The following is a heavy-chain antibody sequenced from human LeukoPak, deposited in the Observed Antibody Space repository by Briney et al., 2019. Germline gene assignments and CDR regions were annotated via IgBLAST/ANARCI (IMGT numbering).Heavy chain of an antibody. D-gene: IGHD3-22*01. J-gene: IGHJ4*02. V-gene: IGHV3-21*01. Sequence: PGGSLRLSCAASGFTFSSYSMNWVRQAPGKGLEWVSSISSTSSYIYYADSVKGRFTISRDNAKNSLFLQMNSLRAEDTAVYYYARLLMGLTMIVVVNPIDYWGQGTLVTVSS. CDR3: ARLLMGLTMIVVVNPIDY. CDR1: GFTFSSYS. CDR2: ISSTSSYI.